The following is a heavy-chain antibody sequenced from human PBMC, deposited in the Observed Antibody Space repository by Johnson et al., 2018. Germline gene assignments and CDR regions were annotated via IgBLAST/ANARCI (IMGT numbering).Heavy chain of an antibody. J-gene: IGHJ1*01. CDR3: AKDVYSSGWFNFQH. V-gene: IGHV3-23*01. D-gene: IGHD6-19*01. Sequence: VQLQESGGDLAQPGGSLRLSCEISGFNFSNYVMSWVRKAPGKGLEWVSPISGRGGSGSSGSTDYADSVRGRFTISSDKTKNTLYLQRTRLRAEETAVYYGAKDVYSSGWFNFQHWGQVTLVTVSS. CDR2: ISGRGGSGSSGST. CDR1: GFNFSNYV.